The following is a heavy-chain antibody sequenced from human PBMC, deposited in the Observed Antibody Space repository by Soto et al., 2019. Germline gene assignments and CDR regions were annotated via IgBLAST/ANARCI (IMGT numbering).Heavy chain of an antibody. CDR1: GFTFSSSA. J-gene: IGHJ6*02. Sequence: PGGSLRLSCTASGFTFSSSAMSWVRQAPGRGLEWVSGISGSGAGTYYADSVKGRFTISRDNSKDTLYLQMSGLRAEDAAVDYCAKGPTVFGAVISFDYYYGMYVWGQGTPVTVSS. V-gene: IGHV3-23*01. D-gene: IGHD3-3*01. CDR3: AKGPTVFGAVISFDYYYGMYV. CDR2: ISGSGAGT.